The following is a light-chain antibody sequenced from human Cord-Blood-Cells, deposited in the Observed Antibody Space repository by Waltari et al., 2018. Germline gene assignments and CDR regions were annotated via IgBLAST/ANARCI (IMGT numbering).Light chain of an antibody. CDR1: QSISSH. Sequence: DIQMTQSPSSLSASVGDRVTITCRASQSISSHLNWYQQKPGKAPKLLIYAASSLQSGVPSRFSGSGSGTDFTLTISSLQPEDFATYDCQQSYSTPDTFGQGTKLEIK. J-gene: IGKJ2*01. CDR3: QQSYSTPDT. V-gene: IGKV1-39*01. CDR2: AAS.